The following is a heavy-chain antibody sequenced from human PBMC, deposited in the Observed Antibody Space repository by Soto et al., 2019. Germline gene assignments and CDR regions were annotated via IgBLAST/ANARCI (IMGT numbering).Heavy chain of an antibody. CDR2: INAGNGNT. J-gene: IGHJ4*02. CDR3: ARAAYYYDSSGYYPGDY. Sequence: ASVKVSCKASGYTFTNYAMNWVRQAPGQGLEWMGWINAGNGNTKYSQKFQGRVTITRDTSASTAYMEVSSLRSEDTAVYYCARAAYYYDSSGYYPGDYWGQGSLVTLSS. D-gene: IGHD3-22*01. CDR1: GYTFTNYA. V-gene: IGHV1-3*01.